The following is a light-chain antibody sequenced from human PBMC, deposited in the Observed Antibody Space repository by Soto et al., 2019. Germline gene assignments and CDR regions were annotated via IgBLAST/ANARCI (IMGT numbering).Light chain of an antibody. CDR2: DVY. CDR3: CSYAGTYTVV. CDR1: SSDVGGYKY. Sequence: QSALTQPRSVSGSPGQSVTISCTGTSSDVGGYKYVSWYQHCPGKAPRLMIYDVYNRPSGVPDRFSGSKSGNTASLTISGLQAEDEADYYCCSYAGTYTVVFGGGTKVTVL. V-gene: IGLV2-11*01. J-gene: IGLJ2*01.